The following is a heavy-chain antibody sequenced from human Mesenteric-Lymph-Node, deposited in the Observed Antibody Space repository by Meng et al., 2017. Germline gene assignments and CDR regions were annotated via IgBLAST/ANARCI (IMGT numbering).Heavy chain of an antibody. D-gene: IGHD3-16*01. CDR1: GISFSNYS. J-gene: IGHJ4*02. CDR3: ARNLRNPSYGLANY. Sequence: GGSLRLSCGASGISFSNYSMAWVRLAPGKGLEWVANIKQDGSEKYYVDSVKGRFTISRDNAKNSIFLQMNSLRAEDTAVYYCARNLRNPSYGLANYWGQGTLVTVSS. V-gene: IGHV3-7*01. CDR2: IKQDGSEK.